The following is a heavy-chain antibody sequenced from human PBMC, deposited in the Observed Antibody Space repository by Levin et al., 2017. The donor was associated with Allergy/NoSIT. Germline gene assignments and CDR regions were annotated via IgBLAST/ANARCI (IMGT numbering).Heavy chain of an antibody. CDR3: ARGRSSFNWNYLSYAFDV. CDR1: GGSFSGYY. V-gene: IGHV4-34*01. J-gene: IGHJ3*01. CDR2: INHSGSR. D-gene: IGHD1-7*01. Sequence: SETLSLTCAVYGGSFSGYYWTWIRQSPGKGLEWIGEINHSGSRNYNSSLKSRVTISIDTSKNQFSLSLSSVTAADTAVFYCARGRSSFNWNYLSYAFDVWGQGTMVTVSS.